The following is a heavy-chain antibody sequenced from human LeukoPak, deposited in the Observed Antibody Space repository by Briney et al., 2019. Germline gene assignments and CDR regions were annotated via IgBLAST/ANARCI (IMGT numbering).Heavy chain of an antibody. D-gene: IGHD4-23*01. CDR1: GYSFTSYW. V-gene: IGHV5-51*01. CDR3: ASQALSNRHDYGGNRDYYYYYGMDV. CDR2: IYPGDSDT. Sequence: GESLKISCKGSGYSFTSYWIGWVRQMPGKGLEWMGIIYPGDSDTRYSPSFQGQVTISADKSISTAYLQWSSLKASDTAMYYCASQALSNRHDYGGNRDYYYYYGMDVWGQGTTVTVSS. J-gene: IGHJ6*02.